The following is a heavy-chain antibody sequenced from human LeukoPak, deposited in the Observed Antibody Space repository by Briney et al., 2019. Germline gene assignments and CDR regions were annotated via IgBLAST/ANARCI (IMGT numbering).Heavy chain of an antibody. D-gene: IGHD2-21*01. Sequence: GGSLRLSCAASGFPFDDFAMHWVRQAPGKGLEWVSGISWSTGTTGYATSVKGRFTISSDSARNSLYLQMSSLKAEDTAVYYCARGGGYQLLIWGQGTLVTVSS. CDR3: ARGGGYQLLI. CDR2: ISWSTGTT. V-gene: IGHV3-9*01. CDR1: GFPFDDFA. J-gene: IGHJ4*01.